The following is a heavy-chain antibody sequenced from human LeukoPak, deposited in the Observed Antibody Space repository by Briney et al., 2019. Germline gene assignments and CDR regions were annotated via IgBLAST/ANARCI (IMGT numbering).Heavy chain of an antibody. Sequence: SGTLSLTCAVSGGSISSSNWWSWVRQPPGKGLEWIGEIYHSGSTNYNPSLKSRVTISVDKSKNQFSLKLSSVTAADTAVYYCAREVVVPAALVVGYYYYGMDVWGQGTTVTVSS. J-gene: IGHJ6*02. CDR2: IYHSGST. V-gene: IGHV4-4*02. D-gene: IGHD2-2*01. CDR3: AREVVVPAALVVGYYYYGMDV. CDR1: GGSISSSNW.